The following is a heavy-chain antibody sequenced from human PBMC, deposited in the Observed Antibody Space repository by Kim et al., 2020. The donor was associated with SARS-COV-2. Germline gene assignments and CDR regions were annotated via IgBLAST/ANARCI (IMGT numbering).Heavy chain of an antibody. J-gene: IGHJ2*01. CDR2: ITHSAIT. D-gene: IGHD6-19*01. CDR3: ARGGRQWLVQPHYWYFDL. V-gene: IGHV4-34*01. Sequence: ASRSRSCAFYGGCCCGWSWWWLRASPVGGRAWIGAITHSAITNSNPSLKSGVTISVDTSKNQFSLKLSSVTAADTAVYYCARGGRQWLVQPHYWYFDLWGRGTLDTVSS. CDR1: GGCCCGWS.